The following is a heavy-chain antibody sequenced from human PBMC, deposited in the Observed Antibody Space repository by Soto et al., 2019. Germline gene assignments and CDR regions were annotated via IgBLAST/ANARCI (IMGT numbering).Heavy chain of an antibody. D-gene: IGHD5-18*01. V-gene: IGHV3-30*18. J-gene: IGHJ4*02. CDR1: GFTFSSSA. Sequence: PGGSLRLSCATPGFTFSSSALHWVRHAPGKGRKWVAVISYDGSNKYSADSVKGRFTISRDNSKNTLYLQMNSLRAEDTAVYYCAKDLGDTAMAVSGYWGQGTLVTVSS. CDR2: ISYDGSNK. CDR3: AKDLGDTAMAVSGY.